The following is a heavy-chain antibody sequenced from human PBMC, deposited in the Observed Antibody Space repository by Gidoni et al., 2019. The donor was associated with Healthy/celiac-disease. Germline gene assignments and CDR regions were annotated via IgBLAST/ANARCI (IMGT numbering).Heavy chain of an antibody. V-gene: IGHV3-7*04. CDR2: IKQDGSEK. D-gene: IGHD3-3*01. J-gene: IGHJ4*02. CDR1: GFTFSSYW. CDR3: ARDVFRVGYGAVFDY. Sequence: EVQLVESGGGLVQPGGSLRLSCAASGFTFSSYWMSWVRQAPGKGLEWVANIKQDGSEKYYVDSVKGRFTISRDNAKNSLYLQMNSLRAEDTAVYYCARDVFRVGYGAVFDYWGQGTLVTVSS.